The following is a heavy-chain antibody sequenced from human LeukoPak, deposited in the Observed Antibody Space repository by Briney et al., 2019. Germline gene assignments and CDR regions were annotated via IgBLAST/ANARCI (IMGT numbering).Heavy chain of an antibody. D-gene: IGHD6-13*01. CDR1: GFTFSSYG. CDR3: AKSFGYSRSWFDY. V-gene: IGHV3-23*01. Sequence: GGSLRLSCAASGFTFSSYGMSWVRQAPGKGLEWVSGISSSGGSTYYADSVKGRFTISRDNSKNTLYLQMNSLRAEDTAVYYCAKSFGYSRSWFDYWGQGTPVTVSS. CDR2: ISSSGGST. J-gene: IGHJ4*02.